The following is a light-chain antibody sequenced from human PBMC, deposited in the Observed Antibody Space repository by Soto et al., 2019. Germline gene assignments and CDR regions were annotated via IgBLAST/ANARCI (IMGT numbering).Light chain of an antibody. V-gene: IGKV3-15*01. CDR3: QQYNNWPPGP. CDR2: GAS. CDR1: QSVSSY. Sequence: EIVLTQSPGTLSLSPGERATLSCRASQSVSSYLAWYQQKPGQAPRLLIYGASTRATGIPARFSGSGSGTEFTLTISSLQSEDFAVYYCQQYNNWPPGPFGQGTRLEIK. J-gene: IGKJ5*01.